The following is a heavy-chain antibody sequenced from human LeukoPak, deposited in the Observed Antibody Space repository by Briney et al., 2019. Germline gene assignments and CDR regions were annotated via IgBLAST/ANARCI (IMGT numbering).Heavy chain of an antibody. V-gene: IGHV4-30-2*01. CDR3: ARDGVVGATSWFDY. CDR1: GGSISSGGYY. D-gene: IGHD1-26*01. CDR2: IYHSGST. J-gene: IGHJ4*02. Sequence: SETLSLTCTVSGGSISSGGYYWSWIRQPPGKGLEWIGYIYHSGSTYYNPSLKSRVTISVDRSKNQFSLKLSSVTAADTAVYYCARDGVVGATSWFDYWGQGTLVTVSS.